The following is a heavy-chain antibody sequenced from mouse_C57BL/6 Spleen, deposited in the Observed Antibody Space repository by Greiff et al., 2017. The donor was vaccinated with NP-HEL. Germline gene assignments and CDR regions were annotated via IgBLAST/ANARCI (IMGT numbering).Heavy chain of an antibody. CDR2: IDPSDSYT. Sequence: QVQLQQPGAELVKPGASVKLSCKASGYTFTSYWMQWVKQRPGQGLEWIGEIDPSDSYTNYNQKFKGKATLTVDTSSSTAYMQLSSLTSEDSAVYYCARREYYGSSPYWYFDVWGTGTTVTVSS. CDR3: ARREYYGSSPYWYFDV. CDR1: GYTFTSYW. J-gene: IGHJ1*03. D-gene: IGHD1-1*01. V-gene: IGHV1-50*01.